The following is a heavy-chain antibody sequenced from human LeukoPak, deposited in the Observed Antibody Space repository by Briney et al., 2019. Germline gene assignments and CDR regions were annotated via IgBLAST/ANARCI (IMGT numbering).Heavy chain of an antibody. V-gene: IGHV1-2*02. CDR2: INPNSGGT. CDR3: AREGAPYSSLSSGFDP. J-gene: IGHJ5*02. D-gene: IGHD6-6*01. Sequence: ASVKVSCKASGYTFTGYYMHWVRQAPGQGLEWMGWINPNSGGTNYAQKFQGRVTMTRDTSISTAYMELSRLRSDDTAVYYCAREGAPYSSLSSGFDPWGQGTLVTVSS. CDR1: GYTFTGYY.